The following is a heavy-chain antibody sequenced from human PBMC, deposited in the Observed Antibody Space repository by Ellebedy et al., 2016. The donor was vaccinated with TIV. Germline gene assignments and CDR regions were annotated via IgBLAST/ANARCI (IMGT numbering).Heavy chain of an antibody. CDR3: ARDSGCSGATCRQKYMDV. Sequence: GESLKISXAASGFTVNNNYMSWVRRAPGKGLEWVSVIYTGGQTYYADSVKGRFTISRDNSKNTLYLQMNSLRAEDTAMYYCARDSGCSGATCRQKYMDVWGKGTTVTVSS. CDR2: IYTGGQT. V-gene: IGHV3-53*01. D-gene: IGHD2-15*01. CDR1: GFTVNNNY. J-gene: IGHJ6*03.